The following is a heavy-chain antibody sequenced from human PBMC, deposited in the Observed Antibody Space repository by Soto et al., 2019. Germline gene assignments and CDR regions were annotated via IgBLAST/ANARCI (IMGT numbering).Heavy chain of an antibody. CDR2: ISTNGGST. Sequence: GGSLRLSCSASGFTFSSYAMHWVRQAPGKGLEYVSSISTNGGSTHYADSVKGRFTISRDNSKNTQYLQMSSLRADDTAVYYCARGLITGNSYSGGWYYFDYWGQGTPVTVSS. V-gene: IGHV3-64D*06. D-gene: IGHD1-26*01. J-gene: IGHJ4*02. CDR3: ARGLITGNSYSGGWYYFDY. CDR1: GFTFSSYA.